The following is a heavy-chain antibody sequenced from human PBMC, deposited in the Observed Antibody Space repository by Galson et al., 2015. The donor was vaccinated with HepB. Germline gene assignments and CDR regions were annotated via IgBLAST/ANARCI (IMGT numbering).Heavy chain of an antibody. V-gene: IGHV3-11*01. J-gene: IGHJ5*02. CDR2: ITGSGGTK. CDR1: GFTFSDSL. CDR3: ARAAGWFDP. D-gene: IGHD3-10*01. Sequence: SLRLSGADSGFTFSDSLMIWTREAPGKGPEWVPDITGSGGTKSNADSVKGRFTITRDNAKKSLYLHMNTLRAEDTAMYYCARAAGWFDPWGQGTLVTVSS.